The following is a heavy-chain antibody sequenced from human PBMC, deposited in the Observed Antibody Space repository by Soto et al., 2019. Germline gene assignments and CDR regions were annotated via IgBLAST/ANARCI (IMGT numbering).Heavy chain of an antibody. CDR3: ARYYFDSSGYSNWFDP. CDR2: IHYSGRT. CDR1: GGSITSGAYY. Sequence: SETLSLTCAVSGGSITSGAYYWTWIRQHPGKGLEWIAYIHYSGRTYYNPSLKSRVTISVDTSNNQFSLKLSSVTAADTAVYYCARYYFDSSGYSNWFDPWGQGTLVTVSS. V-gene: IGHV4-31*11. D-gene: IGHD3-22*01. J-gene: IGHJ5*02.